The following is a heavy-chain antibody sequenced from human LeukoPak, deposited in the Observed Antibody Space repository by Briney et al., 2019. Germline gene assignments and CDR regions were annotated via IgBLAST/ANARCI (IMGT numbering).Heavy chain of an antibody. Sequence: GGTLRLSCAASGFTFSSYRMRWVRQAPGKGLEWVAGINWNGGSTGYAHSVKGRFTISRDTAKTSLYLKMNSLRAEDTALYHCATLRNGWNFDSWGQGTLVTVSS. J-gene: IGHJ4*02. CDR1: GFTFSSYR. CDR3: ATLRNGWNFDS. V-gene: IGHV3-20*01. D-gene: IGHD5-24*01. CDR2: INWNGGST.